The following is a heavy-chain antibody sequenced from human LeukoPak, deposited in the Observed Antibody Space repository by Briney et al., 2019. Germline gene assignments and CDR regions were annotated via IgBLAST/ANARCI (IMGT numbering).Heavy chain of an antibody. D-gene: IGHD1-1*01. CDR3: ARQGTANDGYNLDY. V-gene: IGHV4-39*01. J-gene: IGHJ4*02. CDR2: IYYSGST. CDR1: GGSISSSSYY. Sequence: SETLSLTCTVSGGSISSSSYYWGWIRQPPGKGLEWIGSIYYSGSTYYNPSLKSRVTISVDTSKNQFSLKLSSVTAADTAVYYCARQGTANDGYNLDYWGQGTLVTVSS.